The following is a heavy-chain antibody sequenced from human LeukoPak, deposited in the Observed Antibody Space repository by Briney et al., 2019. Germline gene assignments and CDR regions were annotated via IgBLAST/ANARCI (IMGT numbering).Heavy chain of an antibody. Sequence: GGSLRLSCAASGFTFSSYGMHWVRQAPGKGLEWVAFIRYDGSNKYYADSVKGRFTISRDNSKNTLYLQMNSLRAEDTAVYYCAKDTQTYYYDSSGYYWGDFDYWGQGTLVTVSS. V-gene: IGHV3-30*02. J-gene: IGHJ4*02. D-gene: IGHD3-22*01. CDR1: GFTFSSYG. CDR3: AKDTQTYYYDSSGYYWGDFDY. CDR2: IRYDGSNK.